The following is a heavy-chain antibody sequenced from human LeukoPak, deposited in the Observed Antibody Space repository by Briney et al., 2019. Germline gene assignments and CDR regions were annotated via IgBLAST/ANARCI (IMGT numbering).Heavy chain of an antibody. V-gene: IGHV3-48*03. D-gene: IGHD5-12*01. J-gene: IGHJ4*02. Sequence: GGSLRLSCAASGFTFSSYEMNWVRQAPGKGLEWVPYISSSGSTIYYADSVKGRFTISRDNAKNSLYLQMNSLRAEDTALYYCAINGGGDSGYGNFDYWGQGTLVTVSS. CDR2: ISSSGSTI. CDR3: AINGGGDSGYGNFDY. CDR1: GFTFSSYE.